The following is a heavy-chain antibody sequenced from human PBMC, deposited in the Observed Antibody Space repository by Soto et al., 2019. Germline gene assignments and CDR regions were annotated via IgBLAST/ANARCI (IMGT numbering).Heavy chain of an antibody. CDR2: MNPNSGNT. V-gene: IGHV1-8*01. Sequence: QVQLVQSGAEVKKPGASVKVSCKASGYTFTSYDINWVRQATGQGLERMGWMNPNSGNTGYAQKFQGRVTMTRNTSIGTAYLALSTLRSEDTAVYYCARERTAAGTGGFDNWGQRTRVTVSS. CDR1: GYTFTSYD. J-gene: IGHJ5*02. D-gene: IGHD6-13*01. CDR3: ARERTAAGTGGFDN.